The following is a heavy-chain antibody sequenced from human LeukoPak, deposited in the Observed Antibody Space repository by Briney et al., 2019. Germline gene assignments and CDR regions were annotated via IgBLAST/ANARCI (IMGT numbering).Heavy chain of an antibody. CDR3: ARDQEDYFDY. V-gene: IGHV3-48*04. CDR1: GFIYSHYG. Sequence: GGSLRLSCAASGFIYSHYGMHWVRQAPGKGLEWVSYISSSGSTIYYADSVKGRFTISRDNAKNSLYLQMNSLRAEDTAVYYCARDQEDYFDYWGQGTLVTVSS. CDR2: ISSSGSTI. J-gene: IGHJ4*02.